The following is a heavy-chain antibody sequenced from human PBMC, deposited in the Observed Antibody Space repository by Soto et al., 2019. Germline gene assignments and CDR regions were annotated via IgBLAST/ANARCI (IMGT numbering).Heavy chain of an antibody. CDR2: ISGSGGTT. CDR1: GFNFSDYA. V-gene: IGHV3-23*01. CDR3: ARAGWGIVLFSCIQH. Sequence: GGSLRLSCASSGFNFSDYAMIWVRQAPGKGLEWVSGISGSGGTTNYADSVKGRFTISRDNSKNTLYLQMNSLTAEDTAAYFCARAGWGIVLFSCIQHWGQGTRVTVS. J-gene: IGHJ1*01. D-gene: IGHD1-26*01.